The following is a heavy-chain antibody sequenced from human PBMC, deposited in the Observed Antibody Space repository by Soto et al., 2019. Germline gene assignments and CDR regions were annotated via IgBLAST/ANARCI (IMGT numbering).Heavy chain of an antibody. CDR2: ISSSSSTI. D-gene: IGHD3-9*01. V-gene: IGHV3-48*02. CDR1: GFTFSSYS. Sequence: GGSLRLSCAASGFTFSSYSMNWVRQAPGKGLEWVSYISSSSSTIYYADSVKGRFTISRDNAKNSLYLQMNSLRDEDTAVYYCARAALTYDILTGYYKREYYFDYWGQGTLVTVSS. CDR3: ARAALTYDILTGYYKREYYFDY. J-gene: IGHJ4*02.